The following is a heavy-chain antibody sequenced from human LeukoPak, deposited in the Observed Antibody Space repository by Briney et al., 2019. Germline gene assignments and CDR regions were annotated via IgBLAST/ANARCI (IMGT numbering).Heavy chain of an antibody. D-gene: IGHD2/OR15-2a*01. CDR3: ISDSRIQGGVDY. CDR2: IKSNVDGGTA. Sequence: KPGGSLRLSCAVSRLHFPELWMSWVRLSPEKGLEWVGRIKSNVDGGTADYMASVKGRFTISRDDSKYPFFLQLRSLKTEDTGVAYCISDSRIQGGVDYWGRGTLVTVSS. J-gene: IGHJ4*02. CDR1: RLHFPELW. V-gene: IGHV3-15*01.